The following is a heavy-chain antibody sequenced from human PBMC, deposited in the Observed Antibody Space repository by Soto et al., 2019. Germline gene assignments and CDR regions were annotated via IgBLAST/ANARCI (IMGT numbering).Heavy chain of an antibody. CDR3: ARIMGIAVARNAFDI. Sequence: GGSLRFSCAASGFTFSSYAMHWVRQAPGKGLEWVAVISYDGSNKYYADSVKGRFTISRDNSKNTLYLQMNSLRAEDTAVYYCARIMGIAVARNAFDIWGQGTMVTVSS. D-gene: IGHD6-19*01. J-gene: IGHJ3*02. CDR2: ISYDGSNK. CDR1: GFTFSSYA. V-gene: IGHV3-30-3*01.